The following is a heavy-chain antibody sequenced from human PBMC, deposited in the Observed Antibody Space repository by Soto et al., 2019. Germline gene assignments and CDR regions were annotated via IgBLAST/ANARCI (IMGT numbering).Heavy chain of an antibody. Sequence: PSETLCLTCTVSGGSIISCGYYWSWIRQHPGKGLEWIGYIYYSGSTYYNPSLKSRVTISVDTSKNQFSLKLSSVTAADTAVYYCARAPFITMIVVVTLDAFEIWGQGTMVTVSS. J-gene: IGHJ3*02. CDR3: ARAPFITMIVVVTLDAFEI. CDR1: GGSIISCGYY. V-gene: IGHV4-31*03. CDR2: IYYSGST. D-gene: IGHD3-22*01.